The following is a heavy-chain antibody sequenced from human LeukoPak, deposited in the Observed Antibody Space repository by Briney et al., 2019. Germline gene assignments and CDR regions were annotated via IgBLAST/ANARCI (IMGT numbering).Heavy chain of an antibody. CDR1: GFTFSTYS. D-gene: IGHD3-22*01. CDR2: ISGNNRYI. Sequence: GGSLRLSCAASGFTFSTYSMNWVRQAPGKGLEWVSSISGNNRYIYYADSVKGRLTISRDNAKNSLYLQMNSLRVEDTAVYYCVRSAFHAGSGNYYDYWGQGTLVTVSS. J-gene: IGHJ4*02. V-gene: IGHV3-21*01. CDR3: VRSAFHAGSGNYYDY.